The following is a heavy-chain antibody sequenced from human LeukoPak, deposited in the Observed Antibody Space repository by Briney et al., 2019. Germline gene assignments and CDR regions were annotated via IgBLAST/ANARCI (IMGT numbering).Heavy chain of an antibody. Sequence: ASVKVSCKASGYTFTSYAMHWVRQAPGQRLEWMGWINAGNGNTKYSQKFQGRVTITRDTSASTAYMELSSLRSEDTAVYYCARAPLTGERAFDIWGQGTMVTVSS. J-gene: IGHJ3*02. CDR1: GYTFTSYA. CDR2: INAGNGNT. V-gene: IGHV1-3*01. D-gene: IGHD1-20*01. CDR3: ARAPLTGERAFDI.